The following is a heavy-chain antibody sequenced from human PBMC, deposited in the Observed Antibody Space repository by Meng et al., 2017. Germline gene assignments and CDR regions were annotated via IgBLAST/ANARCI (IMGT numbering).Heavy chain of an antibody. CDR2: INPSGGST. D-gene: IGHD3-10*01. CDR3: ARDPYYYGSGSYYSGYYYYGMDV. CDR1: GYTFTSYY. J-gene: IGHJ6*02. V-gene: IGHV1-46*01. Sequence: ASVKVSCNASGYTFTSYYMHWVRQAPGQGLEWMGIINPSGGSTSYAQKSQGRVTMTRDTSTSTVHMELSSLRSEDTAVYYCARDPYYYGSGSYYSGYYYYGMDVWGQGTTVTVSS.